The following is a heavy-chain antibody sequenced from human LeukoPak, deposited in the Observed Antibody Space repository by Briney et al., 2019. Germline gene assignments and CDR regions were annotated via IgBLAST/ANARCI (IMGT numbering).Heavy chain of an antibody. CDR1: GGSFSGYY. CDR2: INHSGST. Sequence: SETLSLTCAVYGGSFSGYYWSWIRQPPGKGLEWIGEINHSGSTNYNPSLKSRVTISVDTSKNQFSLKLSSVTAADTAVYYCAREPLGSGSRALDYWGQGTLVTVSS. V-gene: IGHV4-34*01. D-gene: IGHD3-10*01. J-gene: IGHJ4*02. CDR3: AREPLGSGSRALDY.